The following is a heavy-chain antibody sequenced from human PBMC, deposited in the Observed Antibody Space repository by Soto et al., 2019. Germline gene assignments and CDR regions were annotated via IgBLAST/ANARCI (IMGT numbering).Heavy chain of an antibody. CDR3: ARDRSSGWDYFDS. CDR2: ISNVGSNK. Sequence: PGRSLRLSCAASGFTFSKYDMHWVRQTPGKGLEWVALISNVGSNKHSADSVKGRFTISRDNSKNTLYLQMNSLRPEDTAVYFCARDRSSGWDYFDSWGQGTLVTVSS. CDR1: GFTFSKYD. V-gene: IGHV3-30-3*01. D-gene: IGHD6-19*01. J-gene: IGHJ4*02.